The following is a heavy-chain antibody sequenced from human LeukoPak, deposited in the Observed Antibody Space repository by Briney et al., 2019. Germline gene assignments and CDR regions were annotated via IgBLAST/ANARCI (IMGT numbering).Heavy chain of an antibody. CDR3: ARDQTTVVTPGWYFDL. J-gene: IGHJ2*01. V-gene: IGHV3-48*03. Sequence: GGSLRLSCAASGFTFSSYEMNWVRQAPGKGLEWVSYISSSGSTIYYADSVKGRFTISRDNAKNSLYLQMNSLRAEDTAVYYCARDQTTVVTPGWYFDLWGRGTLVTVS. CDR2: ISSSGSTI. D-gene: IGHD4-23*01. CDR1: GFTFSSYE.